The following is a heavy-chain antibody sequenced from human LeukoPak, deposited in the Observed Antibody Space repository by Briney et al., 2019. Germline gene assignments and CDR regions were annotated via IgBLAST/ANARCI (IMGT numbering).Heavy chain of an antibody. D-gene: IGHD3-22*01. CDR1: GFTFSDYY. V-gene: IGHV3-11*04. CDR2: ISSSVNTI. J-gene: IGHJ4*02. CDR3: ARVHYDSSGYYYDGYSFDY. Sequence: GGSLRLSCAASGFTFSDYYMSWIRQAPGKGLERVSYISSSVNTIYYAGSVKGRFTISRDNAKNSLYLQMNSLRAEDTALYYCARVHYDSSGYYYDGYSFDYWGQGTLVTVSS.